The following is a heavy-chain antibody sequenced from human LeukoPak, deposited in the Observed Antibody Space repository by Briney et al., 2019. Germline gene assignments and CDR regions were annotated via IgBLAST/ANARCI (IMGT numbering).Heavy chain of an antibody. V-gene: IGHV3-7*03. J-gene: IGHJ4*02. CDR1: GFSFSGSW. D-gene: IGHD5-24*01. CDR2: INPDGSQK. CDR3: AAWTDRGYNF. Sequence: GGSLRLSCAASGFSFSGSWMNWARQAPGKGLEWVANINPDGSQKRFVDSVMGRFTMSRDNAKNSLYLQMNSLRVEDTAVFYCAAWTDRGYNFWGQGTLVTVSS.